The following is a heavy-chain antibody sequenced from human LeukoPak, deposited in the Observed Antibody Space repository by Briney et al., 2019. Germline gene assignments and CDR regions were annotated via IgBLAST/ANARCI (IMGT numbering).Heavy chain of an antibody. J-gene: IGHJ3*02. CDR3: ARDLLLWFGERGDAFDI. CDR1: GDSVSSNSAA. CDR2: TYYRSKWYN. D-gene: IGHD3-10*01. V-gene: IGHV6-1*01. Sequence: SQTLSLTCAISGDSVSSNSAAWNWIRQSPSRGLEWLGRTYYRSKWYNDYAVSVKSRITINPDTSKNQFSLQLNSVTPEDTAVYYCARDLLLWFGERGDAFDIWGQGTMVTVSS.